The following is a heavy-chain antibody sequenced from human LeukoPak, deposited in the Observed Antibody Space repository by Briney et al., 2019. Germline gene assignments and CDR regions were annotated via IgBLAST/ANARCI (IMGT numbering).Heavy chain of an antibody. D-gene: IGHD2-15*01. J-gene: IGHJ4*02. V-gene: IGHV3-23*01. CDR3: AKKEGCSGGSCYFPPGYFDY. Sequence: PGGSLLLSCAASGFTFSSYAMCWVRPPPGKGLESVSVISGSGGSTYYADSVKGRFTISRYNSKNTLYLQMNSLRAEDTAVYYCAKKEGCSGGSCYFPPGYFDYWGQGTLVTVSS. CDR2: ISGSGGST. CDR1: GFTFSSYA.